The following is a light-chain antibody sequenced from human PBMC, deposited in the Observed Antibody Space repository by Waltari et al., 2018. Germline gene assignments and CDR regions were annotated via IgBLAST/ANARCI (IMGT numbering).Light chain of an antibody. J-gene: IGLJ2*01. CDR1: TFNIGDGYD. V-gene: IGLV1-40*01. Sequence: QSVLTQPPSVSGAPRQRVTISCTGSTFNIGDGYDVPWYQQLPGTAPKLLIYGNSNRPSGVPDLFSGSKSGTSASLAITGLQAEDEADYYCQSYDSSLSGGVFGGGTKLTVL. CDR3: QSYDSSLSGGV. CDR2: GNS.